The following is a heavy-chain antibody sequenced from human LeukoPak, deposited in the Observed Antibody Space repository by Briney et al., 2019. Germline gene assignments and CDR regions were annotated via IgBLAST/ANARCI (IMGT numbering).Heavy chain of an antibody. J-gene: IGHJ3*02. CDR3: ARDNLPWEQGNSFDI. Sequence: ASVKVSCKASGYTFSSYVIHWVRQAPGQRLGWMVWINAGNGNTKYSQEFQGRVTITRDTSASTVYMELSSLRFEDMAVYYCARDNLPWEQGNSFDIWGQGTMVTVSS. CDR1: GYTFSSYV. D-gene: IGHD1-26*01. CDR2: INAGNGNT. V-gene: IGHV1-3*03.